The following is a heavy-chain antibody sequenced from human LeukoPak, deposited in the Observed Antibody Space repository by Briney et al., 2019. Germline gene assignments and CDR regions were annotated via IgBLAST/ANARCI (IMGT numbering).Heavy chain of an antibody. CDR3: TRGSIAATFDY. J-gene: IGHJ4*02. CDR1: GGSISSYY. D-gene: IGHD6-6*01. CDR2: IYTSGST. V-gene: IGHV4-4*07. Sequence: SETLSLTCTVSGGSISSYYWSWIRQPAGKGLEWIGRIYTSGSTNYNPSLKSRVTISVDTSKNQFSLKLSSVTAADTAVYYCTRGSIAATFDYWGQGTLVTVSS.